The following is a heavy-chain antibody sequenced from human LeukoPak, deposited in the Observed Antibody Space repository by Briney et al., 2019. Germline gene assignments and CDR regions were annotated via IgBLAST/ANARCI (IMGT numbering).Heavy chain of an antibody. CDR3: GYSSGWLFDY. CDR2: INKDGSEK. Sequence: GGSLRLSCAASGFTFSNYWINWVRQAPGKGLEWVANINKDGSEKYYVDSVKGRFTISRDNDKNSLYLQMNSLRAEDAAVYYCGYSSGWLFDYWGQGALVTVSS. V-gene: IGHV3-7*01. CDR1: GFTFSNYW. J-gene: IGHJ4*02. D-gene: IGHD6-19*01.